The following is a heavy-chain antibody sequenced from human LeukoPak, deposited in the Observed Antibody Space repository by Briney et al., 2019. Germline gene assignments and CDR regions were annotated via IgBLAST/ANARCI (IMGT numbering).Heavy chain of an antibody. V-gene: IGHV3-23*01. Sequence: GGSLRLSCAASGFTFSSYAMSWVRQAPGKGLEWVSAISGRGGSTYYADSVKGRFTISRDNSKNTLYLQMNSLRAEDTAVYYCAKERRYFDWLLSSSALDYWGQGTLVTVSS. CDR3: AKERRYFDWLLSSSALDY. J-gene: IGHJ4*02. D-gene: IGHD3-9*01. CDR2: ISGRGGST. CDR1: GFTFSSYA.